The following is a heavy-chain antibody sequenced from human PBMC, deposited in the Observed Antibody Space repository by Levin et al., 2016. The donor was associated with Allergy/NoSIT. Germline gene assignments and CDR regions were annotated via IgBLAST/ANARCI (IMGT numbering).Heavy chain of an antibody. CDR2: INSDGSDT. CDR1: GFTFSSYW. J-gene: IGHJ3*02. CDR3: ARGACGGANCYSGSFDI. V-gene: IGHV3-74*01. D-gene: IGHD2-15*01. Sequence: GGSLRLSCEASGFTFSSYWMHWVRQVPGKAPMWVSRINSDGSDTRSADSVQGRFTISRDNAKTTLYLQLSSLRADDTAVYYCARGACGGANCYSGSFDIWGQGTMVTVSS.